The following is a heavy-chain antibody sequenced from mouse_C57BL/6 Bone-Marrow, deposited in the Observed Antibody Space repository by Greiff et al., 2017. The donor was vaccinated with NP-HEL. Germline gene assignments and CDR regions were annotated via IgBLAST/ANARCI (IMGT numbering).Heavy chain of an antibody. CDR3: ARKYYLYGSSRGYYYAMDY. D-gene: IGHD1-1*01. CDR2: IYPGSGNT. Sequence: QVQLQQSGAELVRPGASVKLSCKASGYTFTDYYINWVKQRPGQGLEWIARIYPGSGNTYYNEKFKGKATLTAEKSSSTAYMQLSSLTSEDSAVYFCARKYYLYGSSRGYYYAMDYWGQGTSVTVSS. CDR1: GYTFTDYY. V-gene: IGHV1-76*01. J-gene: IGHJ4*01.